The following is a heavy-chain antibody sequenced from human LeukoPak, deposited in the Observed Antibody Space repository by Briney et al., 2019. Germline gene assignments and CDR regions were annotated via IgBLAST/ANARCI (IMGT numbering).Heavy chain of an antibody. V-gene: IGHV3-23*01. CDR2: ISGSGGST. CDR3: AQGTVRYTVTTPTDFDY. D-gene: IGHD4-17*01. J-gene: IGHJ4*02. Sequence: GGSLRLSCAASGFTFSSCAMSWVRQAPGEGLEWVSAISGSGGSTYSADCVKGGLTISRDNSRNTLYLQMNSLRAEDTAVYYCAQGTVRYTVTTPTDFDYWGQGTLVTVSS. CDR1: GFTFSSCA.